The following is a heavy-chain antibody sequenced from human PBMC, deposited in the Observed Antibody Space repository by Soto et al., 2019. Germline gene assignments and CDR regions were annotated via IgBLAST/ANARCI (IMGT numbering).Heavy chain of an antibody. CDR1: GFTFSSYW. J-gene: IGHJ4*02. Sequence: PGGALRLSCAASGFTFSSYWMSWVRQAPGKGLEWVANIKQDGSEKYYVDSVKGRFTISRDNAKNSLYLQMNSLRAEDTAVYYCARVGDYDFWSGYISYHFDYWGQGTLVTVSS. D-gene: IGHD3-3*01. CDR3: ARVGDYDFWSGYISYHFDY. CDR2: IKQDGSEK. V-gene: IGHV3-7*01.